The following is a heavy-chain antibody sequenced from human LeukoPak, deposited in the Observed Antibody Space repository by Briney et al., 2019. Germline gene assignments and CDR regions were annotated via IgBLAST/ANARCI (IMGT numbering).Heavy chain of an antibody. CDR3: ARVTSSWSFDY. CDR1: GGSISSYY. J-gene: IGHJ4*02. V-gene: IGHV4-59*01. Sequence: SETLSLTCSVSGGSISSYYWSWIRQPPGKGLEWIGYIYDSGSTNHNLSLKSRVTISVDTSKNQFSLKLSSVTAADTAVYYCARVTSSWSFDYWGQGTLVTVSS. CDR2: IYDSGST. D-gene: IGHD6-13*01.